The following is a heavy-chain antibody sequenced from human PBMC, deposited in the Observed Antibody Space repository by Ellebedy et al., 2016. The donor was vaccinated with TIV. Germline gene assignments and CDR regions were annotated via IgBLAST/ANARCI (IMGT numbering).Heavy chain of an antibody. CDR2: ISHDGSSQ. CDR1: GFTFDSYA. Sequence: GESLKISCLASGFTFDSYAMHWVRQAPGKGLEWVAVISHDGSSQYYADSVKGRFTVSRDNSMTTVYLEMNSLRAEDTALYYCARDLDKSSGWYGGAAYWGQGTQVTVSS. V-gene: IGHV3-30-3*01. D-gene: IGHD6-19*01. J-gene: IGHJ4*02. CDR3: ARDLDKSSGWYGGAAY.